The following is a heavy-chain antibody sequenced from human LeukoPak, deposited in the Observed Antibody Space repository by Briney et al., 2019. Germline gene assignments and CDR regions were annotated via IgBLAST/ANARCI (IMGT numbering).Heavy chain of an antibody. CDR1: GYSISSGYY. V-gene: IGHV4-38-2*02. D-gene: IGHD5-12*01. CDR3: ARVGKWLPPDY. CDR2: IYHSGST. Sequence: SETLSLTCTVSGYSISSGYYWGWIRQPPGEGLEWIGSIYHSGSTYYNPSLKSRVTISVGTSKNQFSLKLSSVTAADTAVYYRARVGKWLPPDYWGQGTLVTVSS. J-gene: IGHJ4*02.